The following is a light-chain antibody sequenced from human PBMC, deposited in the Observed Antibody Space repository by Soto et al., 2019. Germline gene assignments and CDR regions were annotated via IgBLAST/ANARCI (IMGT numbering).Light chain of an antibody. V-gene: IGKV3-20*01. Sequence: EIVLTQSPGTLSLSPGERATLSCRASQSVSSSYLAWYRQTPGQAPRLLIYGASTRATGIPDRFSGSGSGTDFTLTISSLEPEDFAVYYCQQYSSSPLTFGGGTKVEIE. J-gene: IGKJ4*01. CDR3: QQYSSSPLT. CDR2: GAS. CDR1: QSVSSSY.